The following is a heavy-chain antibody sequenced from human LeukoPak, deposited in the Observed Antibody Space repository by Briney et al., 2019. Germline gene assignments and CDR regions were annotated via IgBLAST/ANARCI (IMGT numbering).Heavy chain of an antibody. CDR2: IYPGDSDT. CDR3: ASNLGYSGYDFGY. V-gene: IGHV5-51*01. Sequence: GESLKISCKGSGYSFTSYWIGWVRQMPGKGLEWMGNIYPGDSDTRYSPSFQGQVTISADKSISTAYLQWSSLKASDTAMYYCASNLGYSGYDFGYWGQGTLATVSS. J-gene: IGHJ4*02. D-gene: IGHD5-12*01. CDR1: GYSFTSYW.